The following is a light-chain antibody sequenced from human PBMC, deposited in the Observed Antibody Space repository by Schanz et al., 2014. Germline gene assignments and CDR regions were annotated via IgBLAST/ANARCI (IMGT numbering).Light chain of an antibody. CDR1: QSVLYSSNNKNY. CDR3: QQYYTTPPT. CDR2: WAS. Sequence: DIVMTQSPDSLAVSLGERVTIHCKSSQSVLYSSNNKNYLAWYQHKPGQPPNLLIYWASTRESGVPDRFSGSGSGADFTLTISSLQAEDVALYYCQQYYTTPPTFGQGTKVEVK. V-gene: IGKV4-1*01. J-gene: IGKJ1*01.